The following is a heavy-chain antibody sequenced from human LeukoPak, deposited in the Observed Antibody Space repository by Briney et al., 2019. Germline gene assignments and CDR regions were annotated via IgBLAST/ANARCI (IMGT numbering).Heavy chain of an antibody. CDR3: ARDMSYKGLDP. D-gene: IGHD5-24*01. V-gene: IGHV1-2*02. CDR1: GYTFNVYF. Sequence: ASVKVSCKXSGYTFNVYFIHWVRQAPGQGLEWMGWISPNSGEAGYAQNFQGRVSLTNDTSGTTAYMELSRLTSDDTAVYYCARDMSYKGLDPWGQGTLVTVAS. CDR2: ISPNSGEA. J-gene: IGHJ5*02.